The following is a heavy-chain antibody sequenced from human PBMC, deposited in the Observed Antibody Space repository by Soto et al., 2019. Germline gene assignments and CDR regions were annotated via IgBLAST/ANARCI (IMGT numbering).Heavy chain of an antibody. CDR2: INHSGST. CDR1: GGSFSGYY. D-gene: IGHD3-9*01. J-gene: IGHJ4*02. Sequence: PSETLSLTCAVYGGSFSGYYWSWIRQPPGKGLEWIGEINHSGSTNYNPSLKSRVTISVDTSKNQFSLKLSSVTAADTAVYYCATVPRLRYFDWLFYFDYWGQGTLVTVSS. V-gene: IGHV4-34*01. CDR3: ATVPRLRYFDWLFYFDY.